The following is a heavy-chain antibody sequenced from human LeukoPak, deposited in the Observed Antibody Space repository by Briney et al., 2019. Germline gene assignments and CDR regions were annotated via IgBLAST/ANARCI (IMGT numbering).Heavy chain of an antibody. D-gene: IGHD2-15*01. CDR1: GDSISSYY. Sequence: PSETLSLTCSVSGDSISSYYWSWIRQPPGKGLEWIGYIYYSGNTKYNPPLKSRVTISVDTSRNQFSLKLSSVTAADTAVYYCARGRYCSGGYCYWYFDLWGRGTLVTVSS. V-gene: IGHV4-59*01. CDR3: ARGRYCSGGYCYWYFDL. J-gene: IGHJ2*01. CDR2: IYYSGNT.